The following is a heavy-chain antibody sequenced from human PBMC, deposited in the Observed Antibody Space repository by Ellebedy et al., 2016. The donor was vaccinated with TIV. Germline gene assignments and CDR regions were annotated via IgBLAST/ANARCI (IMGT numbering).Heavy chain of an antibody. CDR1: GFTFSNYG. CDR3: ARHLTTMVRGVQYFQH. CDR2: IWSDGTNK. J-gene: IGHJ1*01. V-gene: IGHV3-33*01. D-gene: IGHD3-10*01. Sequence: GESLKISCAASGFTFSNYGMHWVRQAPGKGLEWVAVIWSDGTNKYYADSGKGRFTISRDNSKNTLDLQMNSLRAEDTAVYYCARHLTTMVRGVQYFQHWGQGTLVIVSS.